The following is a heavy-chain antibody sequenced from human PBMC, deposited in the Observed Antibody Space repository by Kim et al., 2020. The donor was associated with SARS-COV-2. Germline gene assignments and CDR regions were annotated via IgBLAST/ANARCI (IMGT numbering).Heavy chain of an antibody. V-gene: IGHV4-34*01. D-gene: IGHD1-26*01. J-gene: IGHJ4*02. CDR3: ARGTGGSYGFDY. Sequence: TYTPSLTSRVTISVDTSKNQFSLKLSSVTAADTAVYYCARGTGGSYGFDYWGQGTLVTVSS.